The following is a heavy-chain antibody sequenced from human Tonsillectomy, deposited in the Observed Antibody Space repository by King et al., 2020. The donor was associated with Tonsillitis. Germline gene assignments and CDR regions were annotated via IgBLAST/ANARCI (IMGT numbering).Heavy chain of an antibody. CDR3: ARGATLTWDESSGYPEYFQH. CDR2: ISSSSSTI. D-gene: IGHD3-22*01. J-gene: IGHJ1*01. Sequence: VQLVESGGGLVQPGGSLRLSCAASGFTFSSYSMNWVRQAPGKGLEWVSYISSSSSTIYYADSVKGRFTISRDNAKNSLYVKMNSLRDEDKAVYYCARGATLTWDESSGYPEYFQHWGQGTLVTVSS. CDR1: GFTFSSYS. V-gene: IGHV3-48*02.